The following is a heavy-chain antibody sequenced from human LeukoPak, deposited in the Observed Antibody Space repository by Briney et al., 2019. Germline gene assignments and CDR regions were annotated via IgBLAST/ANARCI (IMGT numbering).Heavy chain of an antibody. D-gene: IGHD4-17*01. CDR2: IIPIFGTA. Sequence: ASVKVSCKASGGTFSSYAISWVRQAPGQGLEWMGGIIPIFGTANYAQKFQGRVTITADESTSTAYMGLSSLRPEDTAVYYCARDTFYGDSTFDYWGQGTLVTVSS. CDR1: GGTFSSYA. V-gene: IGHV1-69*13. CDR3: ARDTFYGDSTFDY. J-gene: IGHJ4*02.